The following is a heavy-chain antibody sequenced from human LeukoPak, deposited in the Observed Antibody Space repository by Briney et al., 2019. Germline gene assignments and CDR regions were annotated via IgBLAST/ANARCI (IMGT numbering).Heavy chain of an antibody. J-gene: IGHJ2*01. CDR2: IYYSGST. V-gene: IGHV4-39*01. Sequence: SETLSLTCTVSGGSISSSSYYWGWIRQPPGKGLEWIGSIYYSGSTYYNPSLKSRVTISVDTSKNQFSLKLSSVTAADTAVYYCARGGPGYWYFDLWGRGTLVTVSS. CDR3: ARGGPGYWYFDL. CDR1: GGSISSSSYY.